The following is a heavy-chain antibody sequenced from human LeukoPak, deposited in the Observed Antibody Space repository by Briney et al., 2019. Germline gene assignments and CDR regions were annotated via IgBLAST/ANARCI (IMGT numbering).Heavy chain of an antibody. Sequence: GGSLRLPCAASGFTFSHYAMHWVRQAPGKGLEWVAVISYDGSNKYYADSVKGRFAISRDNSKNTLYLQMNSLRTEDTAVYYCARDRSSYEYYFDYWGQGTLVTVSS. CDR3: ARDRSSYEYYFDY. CDR1: GFTFSHYA. D-gene: IGHD5-12*01. V-gene: IGHV3-30*09. J-gene: IGHJ4*02. CDR2: ISYDGSNK.